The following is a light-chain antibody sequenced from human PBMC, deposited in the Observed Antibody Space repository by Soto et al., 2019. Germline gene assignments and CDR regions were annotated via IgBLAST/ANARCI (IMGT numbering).Light chain of an antibody. CDR1: SSDVGGYNY. CDR3: SSFTSSNTYV. CDR2: DVT. Sequence: QSALTQPASVSGSPGQSITISCTGTSSDVGGYNYVSWYQQHPGKAPKLMIYDVTHRPSVVSDRFSGSKSGNTASLTISGLQAEDEADYYCSSFTSSNTYVFGTGTKLTVL. J-gene: IGLJ1*01. V-gene: IGLV2-14*01.